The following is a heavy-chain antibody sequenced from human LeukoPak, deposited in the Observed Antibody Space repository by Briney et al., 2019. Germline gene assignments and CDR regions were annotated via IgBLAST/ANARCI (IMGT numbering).Heavy chain of an antibody. CDR2: IYYSGST. Sequence: SETLCLTCTVSGGSVSSGTYYWSWIRQHPGKGLEWIGFIYYSGSTFYNPSLKSRVTISVDTSKNQFSLKLSSVTAADTAVYYCARVTAVVTQPVDYWGQGTLVTLSS. V-gene: IGHV4-31*03. D-gene: IGHD4-23*01. J-gene: IGHJ4*02. CDR3: ARVTAVVTQPVDY. CDR1: GGSVSSGTYY.